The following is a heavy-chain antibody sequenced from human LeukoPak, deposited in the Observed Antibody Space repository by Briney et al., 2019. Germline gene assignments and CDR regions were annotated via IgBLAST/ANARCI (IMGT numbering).Heavy chain of an antibody. Sequence: PSETLSLTCTVSGGSISSYYWSWIRQPPGKGLEGVGNIYYSGSTNYNPSLKSRVTISVDTSKNQFSLKLSSVTAADTAVYYGARTRGIAARPIYYYGMDVWGQGTTVTASS. CDR2: IYYSGST. CDR1: GGSISSYY. CDR3: ARTRGIAARPIYYYGMDV. D-gene: IGHD6-6*01. V-gene: IGHV4-59*08. J-gene: IGHJ6*02.